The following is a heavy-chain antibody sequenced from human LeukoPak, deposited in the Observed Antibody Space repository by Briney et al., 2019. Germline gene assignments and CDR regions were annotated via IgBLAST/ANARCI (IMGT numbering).Heavy chain of an antibody. D-gene: IGHD5-24*01. V-gene: IGHV1-46*01. CDR1: GYTFTSYY. Sequence: ASVKVSCKASGYTFTSYYMHWVRQAPGQGLEWMGIINPSGGSTSYAQKFQGRDTMTRDTSTSTVYMELSSLRSEDTAVYYCARDVNERWLQFGLGYWGQGTLVTVSS. CDR2: INPSGGST. J-gene: IGHJ4*02. CDR3: ARDVNERWLQFGLGY.